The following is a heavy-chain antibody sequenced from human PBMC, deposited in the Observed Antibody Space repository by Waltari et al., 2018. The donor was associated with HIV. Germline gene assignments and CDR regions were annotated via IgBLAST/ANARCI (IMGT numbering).Heavy chain of an antibody. CDR2: ILPDGSKS. D-gene: IGHD2-15*01. V-gene: IGHV3-30*09. CDR1: GLTFGSSD. CDR3: ARGPESGAFDY. Sequence: QVQLVESGGSVVQPGRSLRLSCAASGLTFGSSDLPFLRQAPGKGLEWVAHILPDGSKSYYADYVQGRFASARDNSKNTLYLQMNSLRAEDTAVYYCARGPESGAFDYWGQGNLVTVSS. J-gene: IGHJ4*02.